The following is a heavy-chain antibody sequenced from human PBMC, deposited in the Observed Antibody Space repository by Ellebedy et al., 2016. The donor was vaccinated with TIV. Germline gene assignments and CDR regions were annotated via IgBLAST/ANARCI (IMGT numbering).Heavy chain of an antibody. D-gene: IGHD6-19*01. CDR1: GFTFSSYA. J-gene: IGHJ3*02. CDR3: ARDRSGRIAVAGTGDAFDI. V-gene: IGHV3-23*01. CDR2: ISGSGGST. Sequence: GESLKISXAASGFTFSSYAMSWVRQAPGKGLEWVSAISGSGGSTYYADSVKGRFTISRDNSKNTLYLQMNSLRAEDTAVYYCARDRSGRIAVAGTGDAFDIWGQGTMVTVSS.